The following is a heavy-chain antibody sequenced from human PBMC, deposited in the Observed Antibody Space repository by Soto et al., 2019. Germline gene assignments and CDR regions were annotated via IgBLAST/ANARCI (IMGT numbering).Heavy chain of an antibody. V-gene: IGHV4-59*01. Sequence: SETLSLTCTVSGGSIGSYYWPWIRQPPGKGLEWIGYIYYSGTTSYNPSLKSRVTMSVDTSKNQFSLKLNSMTAADTAVYYCARVEGSGWNFDSWGQGILVTVSS. J-gene: IGHJ4*02. CDR1: GGSIGSYY. CDR3: ARVEGSGWNFDS. D-gene: IGHD6-19*01. CDR2: IYYSGTT.